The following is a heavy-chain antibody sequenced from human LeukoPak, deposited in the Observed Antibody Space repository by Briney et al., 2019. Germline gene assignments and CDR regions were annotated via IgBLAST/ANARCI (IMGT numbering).Heavy chain of an antibody. J-gene: IGHJ5*02. CDR1: DGSIRTHF. CDR2: IFHSGST. Sequence: PSETLSLTCTVSDGSIRTHFWSWIRQPPGKGLEWIGYIFHSGSTNHNPSLKSRVTFSIDTSKNQFSLKLSSVTAADTAVYYCARDRRAGQSGYWFDPWGQGTLVTVSS. V-gene: IGHV4-59*11. D-gene: IGHD3-22*01. CDR3: ARDRRAGQSGYWFDP.